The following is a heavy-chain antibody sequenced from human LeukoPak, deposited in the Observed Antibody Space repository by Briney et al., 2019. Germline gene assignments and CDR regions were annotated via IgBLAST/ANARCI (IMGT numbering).Heavy chain of an antibody. J-gene: IGHJ4*02. Sequence: GGSLRLSCEASGFTFSGNWMSWVRQAPGKGLEWVASINLDGSQKLYVDSVKGRFTISRDSTTSSLYLQMNSLGAVDTAMYYCAKLLGTATTYDSWGQGTRVTVSS. CDR2: INLDGSQK. CDR3: AKLLGTATTYDS. V-gene: IGHV3-7*01. D-gene: IGHD5-24*01. CDR1: GFTFSGNW.